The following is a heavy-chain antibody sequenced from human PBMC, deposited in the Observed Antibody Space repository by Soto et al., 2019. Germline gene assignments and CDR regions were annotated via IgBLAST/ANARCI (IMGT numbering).Heavy chain of an antibody. CDR3: ARSTYCTNGVCYTEYFQH. D-gene: IGHD2-8*01. J-gene: IGHJ1*01. CDR2: IYPGDSDT. CDR1: GYSFTSYW. Sequence: GESLKISCKGSGYSFTSYWIGWVRQMPGKGLEWMGIIYPGDSDTRYSPSFQGQFTISADKSISTAYLQWSSLKASDTAMYYCARSTYCTNGVCYTEYFQHWGQGTLVTVSS. V-gene: IGHV5-51*01.